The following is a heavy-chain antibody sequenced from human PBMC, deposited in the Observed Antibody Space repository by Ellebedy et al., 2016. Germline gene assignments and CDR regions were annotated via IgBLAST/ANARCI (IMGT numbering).Heavy chain of an antibody. CDR3: ARDRSPPGIAAADYYFDY. J-gene: IGHJ4*02. V-gene: IGHV1-69*13. CDR2: IIPIFGTA. Sequence: SVKVSCKASGGTFSSYAISWVRQAPGQGLGWMGGIIPIFGTANYAQKFQGRVTSTADESTSTAYMELSSLRSEDTAVYYCARDRSPPGIAAADYYFDYWGQGTLVTVSS. D-gene: IGHD6-13*01. CDR1: GGTFSSYA.